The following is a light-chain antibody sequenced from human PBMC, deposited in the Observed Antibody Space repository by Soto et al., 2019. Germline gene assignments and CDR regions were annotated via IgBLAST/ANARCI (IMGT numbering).Light chain of an antibody. Sequence: IQMTQSPSAMSASVGDRVTITCRASHGIANYLAWFQQKPGKVPKRLIYGASNLQSGVPSRFSGSGSGTEFTFTISSLQPEDFATYYCLQHHSYPLTFGGGTKVDIK. CDR3: LQHHSYPLT. V-gene: IGKV1-17*03. CDR1: HGIANY. CDR2: GAS. J-gene: IGKJ4*01.